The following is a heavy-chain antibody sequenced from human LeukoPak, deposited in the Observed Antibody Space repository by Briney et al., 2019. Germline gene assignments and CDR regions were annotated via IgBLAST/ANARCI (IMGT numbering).Heavy chain of an antibody. D-gene: IGHD1-14*01. CDR1: GGSISSYY. J-gene: IGHJ6*03. Sequence: SETLSLTCTVSGGSISSYYWSWIRQPPGKGLEWIGYIYYSGSTNYNPSLKSRVTISVDTSKNQFSLKLSSVTAADTAVYYCARGLGYDPRGRYMDVWGKGTTVTVSS. V-gene: IGHV4-59*12. CDR3: ARGLGYDPRGRYMDV. CDR2: IYYSGST.